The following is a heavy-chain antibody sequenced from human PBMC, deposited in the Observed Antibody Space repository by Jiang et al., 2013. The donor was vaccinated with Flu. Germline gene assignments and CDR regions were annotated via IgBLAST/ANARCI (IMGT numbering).Heavy chain of an antibody. Sequence: PGLVKPSQTLSLTCTVSGGSISSGGYYWSWIRQHPGKGLEWIGYIYYSGSTYYNPSLKSRVTISVDTSKNQFSLKLSSVTAADTAVYYCARDSLGVITFGGLDYWGQGTLVTVSS. J-gene: IGHJ4*02. CDR1: GGSISSGGYY. D-gene: IGHD3-16*01. CDR3: ARDSLGVITFGGLDY. V-gene: IGHV4-31*03. CDR2: IYYSGST.